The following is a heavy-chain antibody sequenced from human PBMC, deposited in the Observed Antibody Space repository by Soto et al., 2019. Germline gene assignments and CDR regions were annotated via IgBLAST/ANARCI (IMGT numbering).Heavy chain of an antibody. CDR2: ISSSSSTI. J-gene: IGHJ4*02. CDR3: ARFLGDYAPGAVGY. Sequence: GGSLRLSCAASGFTFSSYSMNWVRQAPGKGLEWVSYISSSSSTIYYADSVKGRFTISRDNAKNSLYLQMNSLRAEDTVVYYCARFLGDYAPGAVGYWGQGTLVTVSS. D-gene: IGHD4-17*01. CDR1: GFTFSSYS. V-gene: IGHV3-48*01.